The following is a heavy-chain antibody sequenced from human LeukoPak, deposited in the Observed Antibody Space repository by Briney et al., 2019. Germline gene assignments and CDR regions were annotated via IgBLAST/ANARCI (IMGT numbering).Heavy chain of an antibody. CDR3: ARDSRHRYCSSPSCYRGWFDP. J-gene: IGHJ5*02. CDR1: RGTFSNYA. D-gene: IGHD2-2*01. V-gene: IGHV1-69*01. CDR2: IIPILGTS. Sequence: SVKVSCKASRGTFSNYAISWVRQAPGQGFEWMGGIIPILGTSNYAQKFQGRFTITADESTSTAYMELSSLRSEDTAVYYCARDSRHRYCSSPSCYRGWFDPWGQGTLVTVSS.